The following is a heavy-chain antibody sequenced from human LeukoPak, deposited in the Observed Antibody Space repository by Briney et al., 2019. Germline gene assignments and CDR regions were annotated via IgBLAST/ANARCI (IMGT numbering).Heavy chain of an antibody. CDR3: ARDRPRLRGYSYGYYYYMDV. J-gene: IGHJ6*03. CDR1: GGSISSYY. D-gene: IGHD5-18*01. CDR2: IHYSGST. Sequence: SETLSLTCTVSGGSISSYYWSWIRQPPGKGLEWIGYIHYSGSTHYNPSLKSRVTISVDTSKNQVSLKLRSVTAADTAVYYCARDRPRLRGYSYGYYYYMDVWGKGTTVTVSS. V-gene: IGHV4-59*01.